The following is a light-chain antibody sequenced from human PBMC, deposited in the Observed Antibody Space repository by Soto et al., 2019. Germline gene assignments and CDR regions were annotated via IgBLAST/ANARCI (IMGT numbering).Light chain of an antibody. Sequence: EIVLTQSPSTLSLSPGQRPTLSCRASQSVSSYLAWYQQKPGQAPRLLIYDASNRATGIPARFSGSGSGTDFTLTISSLQPEDFASYYCQQSYSTPWTFGQGTKVDIK. CDR3: QQSYSTPWT. V-gene: IGKV3-11*01. CDR1: QSVSSY. J-gene: IGKJ1*01. CDR2: DAS.